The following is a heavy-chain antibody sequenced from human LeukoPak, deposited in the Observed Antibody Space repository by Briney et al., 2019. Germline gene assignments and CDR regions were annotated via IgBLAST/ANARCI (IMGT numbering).Heavy chain of an antibody. CDR2: INHSGST. Sequence: SETLSLTCAVYGGSFSGYYWSWIRQPPGKGLEWIGEINHSGSTNYNPSLKSRVTISVDTSKNQFSLKLSSVTAADTAVYYCARVLDIVLMVYAIDYWGQGTLVTVSS. V-gene: IGHV4-34*01. CDR1: GGSFSGYY. D-gene: IGHD2-8*01. J-gene: IGHJ4*02. CDR3: ARVLDIVLMVYAIDY.